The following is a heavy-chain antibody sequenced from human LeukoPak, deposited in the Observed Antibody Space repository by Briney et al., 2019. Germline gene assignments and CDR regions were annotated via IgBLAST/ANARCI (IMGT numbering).Heavy chain of an antibody. CDR3: AKDDFGEPYDFWSGSHYYMDV. J-gene: IGHJ6*03. Sequence: PGGSLRLSCAASGFTFSSYGMSWVRQAPGKGLEWVSSISGSGGNVYYAGSMRGRFTISRDNSENTVYLQMNSLRAEDTAVYYCAKDDFGEPYDFWSGSHYYMDVWGKGTTVTVSS. CDR1: GFTFSSYG. V-gene: IGHV3-23*01. CDR2: ISGSGGNV. D-gene: IGHD3-3*01.